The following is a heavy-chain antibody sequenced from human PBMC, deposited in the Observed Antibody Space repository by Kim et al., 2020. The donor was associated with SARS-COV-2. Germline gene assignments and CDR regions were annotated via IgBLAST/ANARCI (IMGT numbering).Heavy chain of an antibody. CDR2: IKQDGSET. CDR3: ARGGVRGPDY. J-gene: IGHJ4*02. D-gene: IGHD3-10*01. CDR1: GFTFSSYW. V-gene: IGHV3-7*01. Sequence: GGSLRLSCAASGFTFSSYWMSWVRQAPGKGLVWVANIKQDGSETDYVDSVKGRFTISRDNAKNSLYLQMNRLRAEDTAVYYCARGGVRGPDYWGQGTLVTVSS.